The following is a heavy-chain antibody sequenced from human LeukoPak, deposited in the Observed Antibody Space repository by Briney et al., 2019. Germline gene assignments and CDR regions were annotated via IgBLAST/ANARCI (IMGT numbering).Heavy chain of an antibody. CDR3: ARPIVVVPLRAFDI. J-gene: IGHJ3*02. D-gene: IGHD2-21*01. CDR1: GGSFSGYY. CDR2: INHSGST. V-gene: IGHV4-34*01. Sequence: SETLSLTCAVYGGSFSGYYWSWIRQPPGKGLEWIGEINHSGSTNYNPSLKSRVTISVDTSKNQFSLKLTSVTAADTAVYYCARPIVVVPLRAFDIWGQGTMVTVSS.